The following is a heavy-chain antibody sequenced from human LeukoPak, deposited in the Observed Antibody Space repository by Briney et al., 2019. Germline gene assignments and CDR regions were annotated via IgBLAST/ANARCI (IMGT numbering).Heavy chain of an antibody. CDR3: ARDFGDGSYYY. D-gene: IGHD1-26*01. CDR1: GFTVSSNY. Sequence: GGSLRLSCAASGFTVSSNYMSWVRQAPGKGLEWVSVIYSGGSTYYADSVKGRLTISRDISKNTLYLQMNSLRAEDTAVYYCARDFGDGSYYYWGQGTLVTVSS. CDR2: IYSGGST. V-gene: IGHV3-66*02. J-gene: IGHJ4*02.